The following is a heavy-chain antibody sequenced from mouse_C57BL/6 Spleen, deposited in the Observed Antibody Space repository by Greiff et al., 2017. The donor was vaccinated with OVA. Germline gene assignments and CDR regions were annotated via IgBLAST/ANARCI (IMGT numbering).Heavy chain of an antibody. J-gene: IGHJ2*01. D-gene: IGHD4-1*01. CDR2: IYPRSGNT. V-gene: IGHV1-81*01. CDR3: AINWEGVYFDY. Sequence: VQLVESGAELARPGASVKLSCKASGYTFTSYGISWVKQRTGQGLEWIGEIYPRSGNTYYNEKFKGKATLTADKSSSTAYMELRSLTSEDSAVYFCAINWEGVYFDYWGQGTTLTVSS. CDR1: GYTFTSYG.